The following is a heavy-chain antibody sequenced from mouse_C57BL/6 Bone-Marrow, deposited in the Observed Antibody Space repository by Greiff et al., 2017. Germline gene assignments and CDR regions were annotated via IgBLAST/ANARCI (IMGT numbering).Heavy chain of an antibody. CDR2: IDPNSGGT. V-gene: IGHV1-72*01. Sequence: VQLQQPGAELLKPGASVKLSCKASGYTFTSYWMHWVKQRPGRGLEWIGRIDPNSGGTKYNEKFKSKATLTVDKPSITSYMQLSSLTSEDSAVYYCARSFYYGSSYGYFDVWGTGTTVTVSS. CDR3: ARSFYYGSSYGYFDV. J-gene: IGHJ1*03. CDR1: GYTFTSYW. D-gene: IGHD1-1*01.